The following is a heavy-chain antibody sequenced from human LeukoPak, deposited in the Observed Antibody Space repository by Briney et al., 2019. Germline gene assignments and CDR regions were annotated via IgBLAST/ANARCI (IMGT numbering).Heavy chain of an antibody. J-gene: IGHJ6*02. CDR2: ISAYNGNT. D-gene: IGHD2-15*01. V-gene: IGHV1-18*01. Sequence: ASVKVSCKASGYTFTSYGICWVRPAPGQGLEWMGWISAYNGNTNYAQKLQGTVTMTTDTSTSTAYMELRSLRADDTAVYYCARDIVVVSVYYYYYGMDVWGQGTTVSVSS. CDR3: ARDIVVVSVYYYYYGMDV. CDR1: GYTFTSYG.